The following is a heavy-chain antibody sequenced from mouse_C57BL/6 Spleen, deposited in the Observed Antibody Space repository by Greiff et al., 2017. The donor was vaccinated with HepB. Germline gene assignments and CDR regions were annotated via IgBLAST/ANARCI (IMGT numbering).Heavy chain of an antibody. V-gene: IGHV2-2*01. D-gene: IGHD2-1*01. J-gene: IGHJ4*01. CDR3: ASPYGNYFYYAMDY. CDR2: IWSGGST. CDR1: GFSLTSYG. Sequence: VKLMESGPGLVQPSQSLSITCTVSGFSLTSYGVHWVRQSPGKGLEWLGVIWSGGSTDYNAAFISRLSISKDNSKSQVFFKMNSLQADDTAIYYCASPYGNYFYYAMDYWGQGTSVTVSS.